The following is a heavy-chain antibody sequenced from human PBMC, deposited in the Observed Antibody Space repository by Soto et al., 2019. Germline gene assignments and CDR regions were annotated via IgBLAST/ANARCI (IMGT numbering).Heavy chain of an antibody. CDR2: INVDSGNT. Sequence: ASVKVSCKASGYSFTDYYMNWVRQAPGQGLEWMGTINVDSGNTVYAQKFQGRVTMTRDTSTSTVYMELSTLRSEDTAVYYCARDRDYNDYSLDYWGLGTLVTVSS. J-gene: IGHJ4*02. CDR1: GYSFTDYY. V-gene: IGHV1-46*01. CDR3: ARDRDYNDYSLDY. D-gene: IGHD4-17*01.